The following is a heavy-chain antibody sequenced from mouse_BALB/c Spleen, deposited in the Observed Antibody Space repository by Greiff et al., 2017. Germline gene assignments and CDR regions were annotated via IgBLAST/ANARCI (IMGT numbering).Heavy chain of an antibody. Sequence: VQLKQSGPELMKPGASVKISCKASGYSFTSYYMHWVKQSHGKSLEWIGYIDPFNGGTSYNQKFKGKATLTVDKSSSTAYMHLSSLTSEDSAVYYCAKPPRYDYESYWYFDVWGAGTTVTVSS. D-gene: IGHD2-4*01. CDR2: IDPFNGGT. V-gene: IGHV1S135*01. CDR3: AKPPRYDYESYWYFDV. CDR1: GYSFTSYY. J-gene: IGHJ1*01.